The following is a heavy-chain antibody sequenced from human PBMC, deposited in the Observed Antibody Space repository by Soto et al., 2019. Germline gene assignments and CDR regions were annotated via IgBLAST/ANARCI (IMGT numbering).Heavy chain of an antibody. V-gene: IGHV3-74*03. CDR2: ITSDGSGT. CDR3: GRNAIFVRVVPDEY. J-gene: IGHJ4*02. D-gene: IGHD3-10*02. Sequence: EVQLVESGGGLIQPGGSLRLSCAASGFTFSGYWMHWVRQAPGKGLEWVSRITSDGSGTAYAVSVTGRFSISRDNAKNTVYLQIDSRRVEDTAVYYCGRNAIFVRVVPDEYWGQGTPVTVSS. CDR1: GFTFSGYW.